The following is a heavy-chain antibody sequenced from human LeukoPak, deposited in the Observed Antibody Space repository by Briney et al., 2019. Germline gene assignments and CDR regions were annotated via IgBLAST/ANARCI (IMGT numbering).Heavy chain of an antibody. CDR3: ARGRGRSGSYVWTYYYYYMDV. CDR1: GYTFSDHY. D-gene: IGHD3-10*01. J-gene: IGHJ6*03. V-gene: IGHV1-2*02. CDR2: INPNSGDT. Sequence: ASVKVSCKTSGYTFSDHYIHWIRQAPGQGLEWVGWINPNSGDTDYAQKFQGRVTVTRDTSISTAYMELSSLRSEDTAVYYCARGRGRSGSYVWTYYYYYMDVWGKGTTVTISS.